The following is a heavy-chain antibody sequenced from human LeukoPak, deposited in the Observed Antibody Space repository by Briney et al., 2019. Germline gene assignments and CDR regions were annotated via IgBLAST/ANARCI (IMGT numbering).Heavy chain of an antibody. CDR3: ARGDWGMYYFDY. V-gene: IGHV3-30*02. Sequence: GGSLRLSCAASGFTFSSYGMHWVRQAPGKGLEWVAVIWYDGSNKYYADSVKGRFTISRDNSKNTVYLQMNSLRVEDTAVYYCARGDWGMYYFDYWGQGTLVTVSS. D-gene: IGHD7-27*01. J-gene: IGHJ4*02. CDR2: IWYDGSNK. CDR1: GFTFSSYG.